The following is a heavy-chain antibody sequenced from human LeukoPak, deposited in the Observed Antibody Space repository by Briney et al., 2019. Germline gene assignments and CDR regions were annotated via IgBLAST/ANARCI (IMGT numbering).Heavy chain of an antibody. D-gene: IGHD3-10*01. J-gene: IGHJ3*02. CDR1: GGSISSYY. CDR3: ARAGGTMVRGVIINDAFDI. V-gene: IGHV4-59*12. CDR2: IYHIGST. Sequence: SETLSLTCTVSGGSISSYYWSWIRQPPGKGLEWIGYIYHIGSTYYNPSLKSRVTISVDRSKNQFSLKLSSVTAADTAVYFCARAGGTMVRGVIINDAFDIWGQGTMVTVSS.